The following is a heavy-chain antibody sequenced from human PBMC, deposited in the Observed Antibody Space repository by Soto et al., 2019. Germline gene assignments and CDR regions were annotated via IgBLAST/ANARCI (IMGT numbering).Heavy chain of an antibody. CDR2: IYSGGST. J-gene: IGHJ6*02. CDR1: GFTVSSNY. D-gene: IGHD3-10*01. CDR3: ASVDYYGSGSYYNAPPLYYGMDV. Sequence: PGGSLRLSCAASGFTVSSNYMSWVRQAPGKGLEWVSVIYSGGSTYYADSVKGRFTISRDNSKNTLYLQMNSLRAEDTAVYYCASVDYYGSGSYYNAPPLYYGMDVWGQGTTVTVSS. V-gene: IGHV3-53*01.